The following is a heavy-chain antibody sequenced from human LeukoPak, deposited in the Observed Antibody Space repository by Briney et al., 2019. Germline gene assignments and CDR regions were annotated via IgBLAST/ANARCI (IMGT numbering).Heavy chain of an antibody. CDR3: ARDFGGSGDYFSYYYYMDV. Sequence: PSETLSLTCTVSGGSISRGSYYWNWIRQPAGNGLEWIGRIYTSGSTNYNPSLKSRVTISVDTSKNQFSLKLSSVTAADTAVYYCARDFGGSGDYFSYYYYMDVWGKGTTVTISS. CDR2: IYTSGST. J-gene: IGHJ6*03. CDR1: GGSISRGSYY. D-gene: IGHD4-17*01. V-gene: IGHV4-61*02.